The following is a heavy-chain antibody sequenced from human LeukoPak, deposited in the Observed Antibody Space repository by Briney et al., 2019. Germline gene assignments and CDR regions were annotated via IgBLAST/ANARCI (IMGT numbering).Heavy chain of an antibody. V-gene: IGHV3-20*04. CDR1: GFTFDDYA. CDR2: INWNGGST. J-gene: IGHJ4*02. CDR3: ARVKGSGYRNSIDY. D-gene: IGHD3-3*01. Sequence: PGGSLRLSCAASGFTFDDYAMNWVRQAPGKGLEWVPGINWNGGSTYYRDSVKGRFTISRDNAKNSLYLQINSLRAEDTALYYCARVKGSGYRNSIDYWGQGTLVTVSS.